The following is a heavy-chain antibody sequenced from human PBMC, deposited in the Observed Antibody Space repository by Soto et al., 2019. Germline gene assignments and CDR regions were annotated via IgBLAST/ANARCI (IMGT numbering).Heavy chain of an antibody. V-gene: IGHV3-21*01. D-gene: IGHD4-17*01. J-gene: IGHJ6*02. CDR1: GFTFSSYS. CDR2: ISSSSSYI. Sequence: VGSLRFSCAASGFTFSSYSMNWVRQAPGKGLEWVSSISSSSSYIYYADSVKGRFTISRDNAKNSLYLQMNSLRAEDTAVYYCARDRGDYEPGDYYGMDVWGQGTTVTVSS. CDR3: ARDRGDYEPGDYYGMDV.